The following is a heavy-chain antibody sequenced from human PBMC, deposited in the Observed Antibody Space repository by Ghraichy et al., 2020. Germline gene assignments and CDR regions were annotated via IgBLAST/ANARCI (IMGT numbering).Heavy chain of an antibody. D-gene: IGHD3-10*01. CDR3: AIWVRGVRRLYYFDY. CDR1: GGSFSGYY. J-gene: IGHJ4*02. Sequence: SETLSLTCAVYGGSFSGYYWSWIRQPPGKGLEWIGEINHSGSTNYNPSLKSRVTISVDTSKNQFSLKLSSVTAADTAVYYCAIWVRGVRRLYYFDYWGQGTLVTVSS. V-gene: IGHV4-34*01. CDR2: INHSGST.